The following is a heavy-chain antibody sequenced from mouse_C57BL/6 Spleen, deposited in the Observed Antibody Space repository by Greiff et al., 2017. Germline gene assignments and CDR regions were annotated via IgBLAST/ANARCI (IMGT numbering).Heavy chain of an antibody. Sequence: EVQLVESGGDLVKPGGSLKLSCAASGFTFSSYGMSWVRQTPDKRLEWVATISSGGSYTYYPDTVKGRFTISRDNAKNTLYLQMSSLKSEDTAMYYGARGDYSNFFDDWGQGTTLTVSS. J-gene: IGHJ2*01. V-gene: IGHV5-6*01. CDR3: ARGDYSNFFDD. D-gene: IGHD2-5*01. CDR1: GFTFSSYG. CDR2: ISSGGSYT.